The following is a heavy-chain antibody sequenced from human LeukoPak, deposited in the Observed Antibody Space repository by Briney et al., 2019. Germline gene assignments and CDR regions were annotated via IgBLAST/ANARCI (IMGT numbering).Heavy chain of an antibody. D-gene: IGHD2-15*01. CDR2: INHSGST. V-gene: IGHV4-34*01. CDR3: ARAGEGGYCSGGGCYFFDY. Sequence: SETLSLTCAVYGGSFSGYYWSWIRQPPGKGLEWIGEINHSGSTNYNPSLKSRVTISVDTSKNQFSLKLSSVTAADTAVYYCARAGEGGYCSGGGCYFFDYWGQGTLVTVSS. CDR1: GGSFSGYY. J-gene: IGHJ4*02.